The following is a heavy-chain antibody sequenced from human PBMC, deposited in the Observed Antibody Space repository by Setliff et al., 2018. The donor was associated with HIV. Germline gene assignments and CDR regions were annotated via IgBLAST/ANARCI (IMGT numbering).Heavy chain of an antibody. CDR2: LKSNAEGGTA. D-gene: IGHD2-15*01. CDR1: GFTFSNAW. J-gene: IGHJ3*02. V-gene: IGHV3-15*01. CDR3: TTLLSGVGTDVFDI. Sequence: GESLRLSCAGPGFTFSNAWMSWIRQAPGKGLEWVARLKSNAEGGTADYAAPVRRRFTISRDDSKNTLYLLMNSLKVEDTAVYYCTTLLSGVGTDVFDIWGQGTMVTVSS.